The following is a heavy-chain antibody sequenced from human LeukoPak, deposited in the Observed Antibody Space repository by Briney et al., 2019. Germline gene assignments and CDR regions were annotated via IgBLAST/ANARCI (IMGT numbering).Heavy chain of an antibody. J-gene: IGHJ5*02. Sequence: SETLSLTCAVYGGSFSGYYWSWIRQPPGKGLEWIGEINHSGSTNYNPSLKSRVTISVDTSKNQFSLKLSSVTAADTAVYYCARIPDIVVVPAAYNRFNPWGQGTLVTVSS. CDR2: INHSGST. D-gene: IGHD2-2*01. CDR1: GGSFSGYY. V-gene: IGHV4-34*01. CDR3: ARIPDIVVVPAAYNRFNP.